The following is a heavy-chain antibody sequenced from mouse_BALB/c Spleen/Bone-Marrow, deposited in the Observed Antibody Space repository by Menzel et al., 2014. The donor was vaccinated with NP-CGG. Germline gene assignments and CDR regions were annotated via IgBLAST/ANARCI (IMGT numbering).Heavy chain of an antibody. CDR3: ARNPYGNYAMDY. CDR2: IWSDGNT. Sequence: VHLVESGPGLVAPSQSQSITCTVSGFSLTNYGVHWVRQPPGKGLEWLVVIWSDGNTTYNSALKSRLSISKDNSKSQVFLKMNSLQTDDTAMYYCARNPYGNYAMDYWGQGTSVTVSS. D-gene: IGHD2-10*02. CDR1: GFSLTNYG. J-gene: IGHJ4*01. V-gene: IGHV2-6*02.